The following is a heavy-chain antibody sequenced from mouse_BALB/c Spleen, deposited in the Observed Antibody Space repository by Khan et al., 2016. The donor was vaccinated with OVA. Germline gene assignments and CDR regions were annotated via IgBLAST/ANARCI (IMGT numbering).Heavy chain of an antibody. CDR3: ARDYGSLYWYFDV. D-gene: IGHD1-1*01. J-gene: IGHJ1*01. CDR2: IYYSGTV. CDR1: CISITSGNYR. V-gene: IGHV3-5*02. Sequence: VQLPESGPGLVKPSQTVSLTCTVTCISITSGNYRWSWIRQFPGNKLEWIGNIYYSGTVTYNPSLTSRPTITRDTSKNQFFLEMNSLTAEDTATYYCARDYGSLYWYFDVWGAGTTVTVSS.